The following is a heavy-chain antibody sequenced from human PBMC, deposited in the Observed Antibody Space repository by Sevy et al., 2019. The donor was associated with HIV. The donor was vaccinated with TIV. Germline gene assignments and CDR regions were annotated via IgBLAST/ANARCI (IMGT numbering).Heavy chain of an antibody. CDR1: GGSVSSGSYY. CDR2: IYYSGSP. V-gene: IGHV4-61*01. Sequence: SETLSLTCTVSGGSVSSGSYYWSWIRQPPGKGLEWIGYIYYSGSPNYNPSLKSRVTISVDTSKNQFSLKLNSVTASGTAVYYCARDFLVVFRWFDPWGQGTLVTVSS. D-gene: IGHD3-9*01. CDR3: ARDFLVVFRWFDP. J-gene: IGHJ5*02.